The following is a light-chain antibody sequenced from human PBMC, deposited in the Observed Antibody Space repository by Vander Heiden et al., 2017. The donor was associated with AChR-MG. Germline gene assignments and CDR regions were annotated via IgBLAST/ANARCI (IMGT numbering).Light chain of an antibody. CDR1: SSNIGNSY. CDR3: GTWDSSLSAM. V-gene: IGLV1-51*01. Sequence: QSVLTQPPSVSAAPGQTVTISCSGSSSNIGNSYVSWYQQLPGTAPKLLIYDNNKRPSGIPDRFSGSKSGTSATLGITGLQTGDEADYYCGTWDSSLSAMFGRGTKLTVL. J-gene: IGLJ3*02. CDR2: DNN.